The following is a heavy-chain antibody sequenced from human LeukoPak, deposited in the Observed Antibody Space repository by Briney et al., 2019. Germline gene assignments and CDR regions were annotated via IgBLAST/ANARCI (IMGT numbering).Heavy chain of an antibody. CDR1: GYSFISYW. CDR2: IHPGDSDT. Sequence: GESLKISCKGSGYSFISYWIVWVRQMPGKGPEWMGVIHPGDSDTRYSPSFQGQVSFSADTSIDTAYLQWSSLQTSDSAMYYCARTRSYDLLTGYHSWGQGTLVTVSS. D-gene: IGHD3-9*01. J-gene: IGHJ5*02. CDR3: ARTRSYDLLTGYHS. V-gene: IGHV5-51*01.